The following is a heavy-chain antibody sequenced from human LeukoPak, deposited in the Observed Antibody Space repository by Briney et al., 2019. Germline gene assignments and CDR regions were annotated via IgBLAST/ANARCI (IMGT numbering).Heavy chain of an antibody. Sequence: ASVKVSCKASRYSFPDYYLLWVRQTPGQGLEWMGWINPPRGGTHYQHKFLDRVHLTRDTSISTAYLELSRLRCDCTDVYYCASLYGDYVASDYWGQGTLVTVSS. CDR3: ASLYGDYVASDY. CDR1: RYSFPDYY. J-gene: IGHJ4*02. CDR2: INPPRGGT. D-gene: IGHD4-17*01. V-gene: IGHV1-2*02.